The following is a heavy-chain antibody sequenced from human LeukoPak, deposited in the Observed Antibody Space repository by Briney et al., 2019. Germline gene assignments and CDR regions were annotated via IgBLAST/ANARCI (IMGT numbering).Heavy chain of an antibody. D-gene: IGHD2-15*01. CDR2: ISSSSSYI. CDR3: ARVGWRAPGATLSDFQH. V-gene: IGHV3-21*01. J-gene: IGHJ1*01. CDR1: GFTFSSYS. Sequence: EGSLRLSCAASGFTFSSYSMNWVRQAPGKGLEWVSSISSSSSYIYYADSVKGRFTISRDNAKNSLYLQMNSLRAEDTAVYYCARVGWRAPGATLSDFQHWGQGTLVTVSS.